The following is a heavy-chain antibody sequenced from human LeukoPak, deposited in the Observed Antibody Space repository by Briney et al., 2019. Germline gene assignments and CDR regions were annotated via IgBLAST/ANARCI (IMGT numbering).Heavy chain of an antibody. Sequence: ASVKASCKASGYTFTSYGISWVRQAPGQGLEWMGWISANNGYTNYAQKLQGRVTMTTDTSTTTAYMELTSLTSDDTAVYYCARDEHYYGSGTYYRRASTFDIWGQGTMVTASS. CDR3: ARDEHYYGSGTYYRRASTFDI. D-gene: IGHD3-10*01. CDR2: ISANNGYT. J-gene: IGHJ3*02. CDR1: GYTFTSYG. V-gene: IGHV1-18*04.